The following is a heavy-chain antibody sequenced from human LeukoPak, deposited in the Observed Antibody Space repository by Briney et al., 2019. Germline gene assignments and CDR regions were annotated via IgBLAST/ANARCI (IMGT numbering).Heavy chain of an antibody. Sequence: GGSLRLSSAASEFTFSSYAMSWVRQAPGGGLEWGASISGSRSDTYYADSAKGRFTISRDNSKNTLYLQMSTLRAEDTAVYYCAKPLLGYCSGGSCYYFDYWGQGTLVTVSS. CDR2: ISGSRSDT. D-gene: IGHD2-15*01. CDR1: EFTFSSYA. V-gene: IGHV3-23*01. CDR3: AKPLLGYCSGGSCYYFDY. J-gene: IGHJ4*02.